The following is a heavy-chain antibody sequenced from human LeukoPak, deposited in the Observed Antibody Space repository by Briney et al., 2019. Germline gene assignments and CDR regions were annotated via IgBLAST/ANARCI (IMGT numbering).Heavy chain of an antibody. Sequence: ASVKVSCKASGYTLTGYYMHWVRQAPGQGLEWMGWVNPNSGGTNYAQKFQGRVTMTRDTSISTAYMELSRLRSDDTAVYYCARGYSGMYYYDSSGSNWFDPWGQGTLVTVSS. V-gene: IGHV1-2*02. J-gene: IGHJ5*02. CDR1: GYTLTGYY. CDR2: VNPNSGGT. CDR3: ARGYSGMYYYDSSGSNWFDP. D-gene: IGHD3-22*01.